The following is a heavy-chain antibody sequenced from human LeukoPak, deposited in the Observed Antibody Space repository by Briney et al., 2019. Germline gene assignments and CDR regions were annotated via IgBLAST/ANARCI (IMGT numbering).Heavy chain of an antibody. CDR2: INPNSGGT. V-gene: IGHV1-2*04. CDR1: GYTFTGYY. CDR3: ARASSGWYAWFDP. Sequence: ASVKVSCKASGYTFTGYYMHWVRQAPGQGPEWMGWINPNSGGTNYAQKFQGWVTMTRDTSISTAYMELSRLRSDDTAVYYCARASSGWYAWFDPWGQGTLVTVSS. D-gene: IGHD6-19*01. J-gene: IGHJ5*02.